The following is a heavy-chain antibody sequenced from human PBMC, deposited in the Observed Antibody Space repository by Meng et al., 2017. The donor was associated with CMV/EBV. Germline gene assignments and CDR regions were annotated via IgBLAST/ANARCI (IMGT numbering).Heavy chain of an antibody. J-gene: IGHJ6*02. CDR2: INPNSGGT. CDR1: GYTFTGYY. V-gene: IGHV1-2*02. D-gene: IGHD3-3*01. CDR3: ARDRAGRITIFGVVQGGGMDV. Sequence: ASVKVSCKASGYTFTGYYMHWVRQAPGQGLEWMGWINPNSGGTNYAQKFQGRVTITTDESTSTAYMELSSLRSEDTAVYYCARDRAGRITIFGVVQGGGMDVWGQGTTVTVSS.